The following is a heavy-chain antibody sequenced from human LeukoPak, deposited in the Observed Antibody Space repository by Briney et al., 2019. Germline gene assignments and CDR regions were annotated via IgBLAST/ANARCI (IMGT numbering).Heavy chain of an antibody. J-gene: IGHJ4*02. D-gene: IGHD5-18*01. CDR1: GGTFSSYA. CDR3: ARDMLGGYSYGYLDY. Sequence: PVKVSCKASGGTFSSYAISWVRQAPGQGLEWMGGIIPIFGTANYAQKFQGRVTITADESTSTAYMELSSLRSEDTAVYYCARDMLGGYSYGYLDYWGQGTLVTVSS. CDR2: IIPIFGTA. V-gene: IGHV1-69*13.